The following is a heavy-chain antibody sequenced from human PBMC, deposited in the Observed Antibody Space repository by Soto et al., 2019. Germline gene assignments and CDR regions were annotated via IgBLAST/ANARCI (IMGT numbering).Heavy chain of an antibody. V-gene: IGHV4-59*01. CDR3: ARSLGYYWYFDL. CDR2: IYYSGST. Sequence: SETLSLTCTVSGGSISSYYWSWIRQPPGKGLEWIGYIYYSGSTNYNPSLKSRVTISVDTSKNQFSLKLSSVTAADTAVYYCARSLGYYWYFDLWGRGTLVTVSS. CDR1: GGSISSYY. D-gene: IGHD3-22*01. J-gene: IGHJ2*01.